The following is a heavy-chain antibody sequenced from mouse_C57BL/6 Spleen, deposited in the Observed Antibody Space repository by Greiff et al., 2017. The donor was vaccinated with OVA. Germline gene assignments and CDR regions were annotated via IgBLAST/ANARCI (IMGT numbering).Heavy chain of an antibody. V-gene: IGHV1-64*01. CDR3: ARGSYYDYDVPAY. Sequence: QVQLQQPGAELVKPGASVKLSCKASGYTFTSYWMHWVKQRPGQGLEWIGMIHPNSGSTNYNEKFKSKATLTVDKSSSTAYMQLSSLTSEDSAVYYCARGSYYDYDVPAYWGQGTLVTVSA. CDR2: IHPNSGST. J-gene: IGHJ3*01. CDR1: GYTFTSYW. D-gene: IGHD2-4*01.